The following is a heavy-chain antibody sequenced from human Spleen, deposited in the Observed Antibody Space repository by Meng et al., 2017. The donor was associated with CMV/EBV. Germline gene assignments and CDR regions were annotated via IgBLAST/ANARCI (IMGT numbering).Heavy chain of an antibody. V-gene: IGHV4-59*01. D-gene: IGHD2-2*02. Sequence: SETLSLTCTVSGGSISTYYWTWVRQPPGKGLEWIGYIYYSGSTNYNPSLKSRVTIPVDTSKNQFSLKLSSVTAADTAVYYCARRACSSTSCYTNWFDPWGQGTLVTVSS. CDR1: GGSISTYY. CDR3: ARRACSSTSCYTNWFDP. CDR2: IYYSGST. J-gene: IGHJ5*02.